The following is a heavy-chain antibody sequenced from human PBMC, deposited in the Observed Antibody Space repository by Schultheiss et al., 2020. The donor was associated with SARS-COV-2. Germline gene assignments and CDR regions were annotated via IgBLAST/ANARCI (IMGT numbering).Heavy chain of an antibody. V-gene: IGHV1-69*06. J-gene: IGHJ5*02. CDR1: GYTFTGYY. CDR2: IIPIFGTA. CDR3: ARFRAPLAGFDP. Sequence: SVKVSCKASGYTFTGYYMHWVRQAPGQGLEWMGGIIPIFGTANYAQKFQGRVTITADKSTSTAYMELSSLRSEDTAVYYCARFRAPLAGFDPWGQGTLVTVSS. D-gene: IGHD6-19*01.